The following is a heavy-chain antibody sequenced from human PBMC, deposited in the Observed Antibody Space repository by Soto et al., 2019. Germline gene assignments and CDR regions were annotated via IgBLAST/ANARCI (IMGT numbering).Heavy chain of an antibody. V-gene: IGHV3-15*07. D-gene: IGHD1-1*01. CDR2: VKTQAEGATT. CDR3: TSRIRTTNDN. J-gene: IGHJ4*02. CDR1: GFPFTTVW. Sequence: EVQLVESGGGLVKPGESLRLSCVASGFPFTTVWMNWVRQAPGKGPEWLGRVKTQAEGATTDYAAPAKGRFTILRDDSINPVYLQMTSLRIEDTALYYCTSRIRTTNDNWGQGTLVTVSS.